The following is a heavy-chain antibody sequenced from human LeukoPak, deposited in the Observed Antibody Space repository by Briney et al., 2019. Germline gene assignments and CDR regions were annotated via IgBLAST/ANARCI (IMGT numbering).Heavy chain of an antibody. Sequence: PSETLSLPCTVSGGSISSGGYYWSWIRQHPGKGLEWIGYIYYSGSTYYNPSLKSRVTISVDTSKNQFSPKLSSVTAADTAVYYCARGVRGYFDYWGQGTLVTVSS. CDR3: ARGVRGYFDY. V-gene: IGHV4-31*03. CDR2: IYYSGST. D-gene: IGHD3-10*02. J-gene: IGHJ4*02. CDR1: GGSISSGGYY.